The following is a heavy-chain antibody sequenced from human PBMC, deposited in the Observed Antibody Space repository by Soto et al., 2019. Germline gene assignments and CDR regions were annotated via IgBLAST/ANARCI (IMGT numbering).Heavy chain of an antibody. CDR3: ARGGYYYDSSGYYSDY. Sequence: QVQLVQSGAEVKKPGASVKVSCKASGYTFTGYGIGWVRQAPGQGLEWMGWISGYNANTNYPQKLQGRITMTTDTSTSTAYMELRSLRSDDTAVYYCARGGYYYDSSGYYSDYWGQGTLDTVSS. CDR1: GYTFTGYG. J-gene: IGHJ4*02. V-gene: IGHV1-18*01. D-gene: IGHD3-22*01. CDR2: ISGYNANT.